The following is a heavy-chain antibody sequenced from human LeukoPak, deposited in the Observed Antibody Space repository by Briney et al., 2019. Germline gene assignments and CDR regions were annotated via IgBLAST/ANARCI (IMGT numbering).Heavy chain of an antibody. D-gene: IGHD2-15*01. Sequence: SETLSLTCVVSGYSISSGYYWGWIRQPPGKGLEWIGSISHSADTYYSPSLRSRVTISEDTSKNQFSLNLSSVTAADTAVYYCARLGRYCSGSTCYPTNFGNWGQGTLVTVSS. J-gene: IGHJ4*02. CDR1: GYSISSGYY. CDR2: ISHSADT. V-gene: IGHV4-38-2*01. CDR3: ARLGRYCSGSTCYPTNFGN.